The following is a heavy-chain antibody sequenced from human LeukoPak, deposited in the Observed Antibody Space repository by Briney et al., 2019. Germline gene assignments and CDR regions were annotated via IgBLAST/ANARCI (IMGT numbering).Heavy chain of an antibody. J-gene: IGHJ3*02. CDR1: TFTFSNYW. Sequence: GGSLRLSCAASTFTFSNYWMSWVRQAPGKGLEWVANIKQNGGEKYYVDSVKGRFTISRDNAENSLYLQMNSLRAEDTAVYYCATDHLRVGATGASDTWGQGTMVTVSS. V-gene: IGHV3-7*05. D-gene: IGHD1-26*01. CDR3: ATDHLRVGATGASDT. CDR2: IKQNGGEK.